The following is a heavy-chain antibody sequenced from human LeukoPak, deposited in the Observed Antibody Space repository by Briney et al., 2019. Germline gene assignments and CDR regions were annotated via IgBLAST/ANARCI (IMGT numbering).Heavy chain of an antibody. CDR3: ARYYVYAFDY. Sequence: GGSLRLSCAASGFRFSIYGINWFRQAPGKGLEWVSYISGDGNAKHYTDSVKGRFTISRDNAKNALYLQMNSLRAEDTAVYFCARYYVYAFDYWGQGTLVTVSS. J-gene: IGHJ4*02. D-gene: IGHD3-16*01. CDR1: GFRFSIYG. V-gene: IGHV3-48*01. CDR2: ISGDGNAK.